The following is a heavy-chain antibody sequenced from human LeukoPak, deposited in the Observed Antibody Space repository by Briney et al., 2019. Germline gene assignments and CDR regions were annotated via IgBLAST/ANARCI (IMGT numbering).Heavy chain of an antibody. CDR3: ARVNFATHDFWSGFSPRLGVKVGHPFDY. J-gene: IGHJ4*02. D-gene: IGHD3-3*01. CDR1: GFTFSDYY. CDR2: ISSSGSTI. Sequence: PGGSLRLSCAASGFTFSDYYMSWIRQAPGKGLEWVSYISSSGSTIYYADSVKGRFTISRDNAKNSLYLQMNSLRAEDTAVYYCARVNFATHDFWSGFSPRLGVKVGHPFDYWGQGTLVTVSS. V-gene: IGHV3-11*01.